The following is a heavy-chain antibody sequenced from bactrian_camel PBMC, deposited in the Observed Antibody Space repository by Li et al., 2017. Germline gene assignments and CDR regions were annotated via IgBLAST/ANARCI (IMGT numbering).Heavy chain of an antibody. CDR1: AEKYNHYC. CDR2: IDSDGSHT. J-gene: IGHJ4*01. CDR3: GTEVDVGPYSDYDVCNWNY. V-gene: IGHV3S5*01. Sequence: HVQLVESGGGSVQAGGSLRLSCVASAEKYNHYCMGWFRQAPGKEREEVARIDSDGSHTYAASIEGRFTISQDNAKNTLYLQMDNLKPEDSAMYYCGTEVDVGPYSDYDVCNWNYWGPGTQVTVS. D-gene: IGHD4*01.